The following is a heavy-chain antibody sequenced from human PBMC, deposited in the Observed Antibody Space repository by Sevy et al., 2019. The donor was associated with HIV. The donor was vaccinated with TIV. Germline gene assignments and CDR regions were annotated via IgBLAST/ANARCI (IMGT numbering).Heavy chain of an antibody. V-gene: IGHV3-15*01. CDR3: TTVLGYCTNGVCSQSHY. CDR2: IKSKTDGGTT. CDR1: GFTFSNAW. Sequence: GGSLRLSCAASGFTFSNAWMSWVRQAPGKGLEWVGRIKSKTDGGTTDYAAPVKGRFTISRDDSKNTLYLQMNSQKTADTAVYYCTTVLGYCTNGVCSQSHYWGQGTLVTVSS. J-gene: IGHJ4*02. D-gene: IGHD2-8*01.